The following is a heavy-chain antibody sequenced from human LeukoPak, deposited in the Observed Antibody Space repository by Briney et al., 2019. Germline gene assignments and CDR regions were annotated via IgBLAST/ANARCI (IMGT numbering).Heavy chain of an antibody. J-gene: IGHJ4*02. Sequence: PSETLSLTCTVSGGSLSDYYWTWVRQPPGKGLEWIGYIYYSGSTNYNPSLKSRLTISVDTSKTHFSLKLTSVTAADTAVYYCARLGPGGHGEVDYWGQGTLVTVSS. D-gene: IGHD3-10*01. CDR1: GGSLSDYY. CDR2: IYYSGST. V-gene: IGHV4-59*01. CDR3: ARLGPGGHGEVDY.